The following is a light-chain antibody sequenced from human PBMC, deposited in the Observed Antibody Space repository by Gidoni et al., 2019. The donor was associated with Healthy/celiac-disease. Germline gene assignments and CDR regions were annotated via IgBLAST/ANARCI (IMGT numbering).Light chain of an antibody. V-gene: IGKV1-39*01. CDR3: QQSYSTPRCT. CDR1: QSISSY. J-gene: IGKJ2*02. CDR2: AAS. Sequence: DIQMTQSPSSLSASVGDRVTITCRASQSISSYLNWYQQKPGKAPKLLSYAASSLQSGVPSRFSDSGSGTDFTLTISSLQPEDFATYYCQQSYSTPRCTFGQGTKLEIK.